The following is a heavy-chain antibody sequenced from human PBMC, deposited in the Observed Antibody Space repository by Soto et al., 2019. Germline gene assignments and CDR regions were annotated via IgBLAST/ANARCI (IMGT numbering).Heavy chain of an antibody. CDR3: ARGPPDWSGSPRD. CDR2: FYYSRSP. J-gene: IGHJ4*02. CDR1: GGSISSGDYY. Sequence: PSETLRLSCTASGGSISSGDYYWRWMPQLPGQGRVWTGCFYYSRSPYSNSSLKRRVTFSEDACKIQFSLKLSSETDAATAGYYYARGPPDWSGSPRDWGQGTLVTVSS. V-gene: IGHV4-30-4*08. D-gene: IGHD3-3*01.